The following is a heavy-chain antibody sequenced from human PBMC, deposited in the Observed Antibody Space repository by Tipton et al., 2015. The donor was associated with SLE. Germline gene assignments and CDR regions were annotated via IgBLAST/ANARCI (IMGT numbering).Heavy chain of an antibody. J-gene: IGHJ6*03. Sequence: TLSLTCDVSGASFSSYFHSWIRQSPGKGLEWIGEINHGRSTNYNPSLKSRVTISLGTSRNQFSLRLKSVTAADTAVYYCARGSPARSGYYYYYYMDVWGKGTTVTVSS. CDR3: ARGSPARSGYYYYYYMDV. D-gene: IGHD2-2*01. CDR1: GASFSSYF. CDR2: INHGRST. V-gene: IGHV4-34*01.